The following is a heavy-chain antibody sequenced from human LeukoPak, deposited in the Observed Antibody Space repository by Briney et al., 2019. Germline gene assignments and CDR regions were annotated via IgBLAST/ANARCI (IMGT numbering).Heavy chain of an antibody. J-gene: IGHJ4*02. V-gene: IGHV3-23*01. CDR1: GFTFSSYA. Sequence: GGSLRLSCAASGFTFSSYAMSWVRQAPGKGLEWVSAISGSGGSTYYADSVKGRLTISRDNSKNTLYLQMNSLRAEDTAVYYCAKEGDRTVAAPLDYWGQGTLVTVSS. CDR2: ISGSGGST. D-gene: IGHD6-19*01. CDR3: AKEGDRTVAAPLDY.